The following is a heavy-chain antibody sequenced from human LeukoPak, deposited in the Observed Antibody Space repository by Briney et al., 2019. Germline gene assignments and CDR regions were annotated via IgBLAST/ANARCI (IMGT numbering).Heavy chain of an antibody. CDR1: GGSFSGYY. D-gene: IGHD3-16*01. Sequence: SETLSLTCAVYGGSFSGYYWSWIRQPPGKGPEWIGYIYYSGSTNYNPSLKSRVTISVDTSKNQFSLKLSSVTAADTAVYYCASYGMITGFDYWGQGTLVTVSS. CDR3: ASYGMITGFDY. V-gene: IGHV4-59*01. CDR2: IYYSGST. J-gene: IGHJ4*02.